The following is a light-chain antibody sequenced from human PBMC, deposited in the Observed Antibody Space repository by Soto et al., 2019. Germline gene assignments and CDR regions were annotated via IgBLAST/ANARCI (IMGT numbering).Light chain of an antibody. V-gene: IGKV1-5*01. J-gene: IGKJ1*01. CDR1: QSLRGW. Sequence: IRTTLSPATLSASVGDRVPTTCRASQSLRGWLAWYQQRPGKAPKALIYDASTLASGVPSRFNGSGSGTEFTLTISSLQPDDFATYYCQQYITYSTFGQGT. CDR2: DAS. CDR3: QQYITYST.